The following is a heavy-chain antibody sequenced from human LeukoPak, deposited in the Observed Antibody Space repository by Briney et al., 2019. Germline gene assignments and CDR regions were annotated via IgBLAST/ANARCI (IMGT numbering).Heavy chain of an antibody. CDR2: INPSGGST. CDR1: GYPFTGYY. D-gene: IGHD3-10*01. J-gene: IGHJ4*02. V-gene: IGHV1-46*01. Sequence: ASVKVSFKASGYPFTGYYMHWVRPAPGQGLEWMGIINPSGGSTSYAQKFQGRVTMTRDTSTSTVYMELSSLRSEDTAVYYCAREIEVRGADSPNYFDYWGQGTLVTVSS. CDR3: AREIEVRGADSPNYFDY.